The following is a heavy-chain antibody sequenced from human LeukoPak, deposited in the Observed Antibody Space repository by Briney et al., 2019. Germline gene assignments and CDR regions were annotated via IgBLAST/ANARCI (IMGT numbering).Heavy chain of an antibody. CDR1: GYTFTDYY. CDR3: ARGRYYDSSPFDY. J-gene: IGHJ4*02. V-gene: IGHV1-2*02. D-gene: IGHD3-22*01. Sequence: ASVKLSCKASGYTFTDYYLHWVRQAPGQGLEWMGWINPKSGGTNYAQKFQGRVTMTRDTSISTAYMELSSVTAADTAVYYCARGRYYDSSPFDYWGQGTLVTVSS. CDR2: INPKSGGT.